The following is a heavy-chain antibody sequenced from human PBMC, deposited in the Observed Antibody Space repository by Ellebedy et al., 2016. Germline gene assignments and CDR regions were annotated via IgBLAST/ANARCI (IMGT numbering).Heavy chain of an antibody. CDR2: IIPILGIA. J-gene: IGHJ3*02. Sequence: SVKVSXXASGYTFTSYYMHWVRQAPGQGLEWMGRIIPILGIANYAQKFQGRVTITADKSTSTAYMELSSLRSEDTAVYYCARGHVRYYDSSGYYLGAFDIWGQGTMVTVSS. CDR3: ARGHVRYYDSSGYYLGAFDI. D-gene: IGHD3-22*01. CDR1: GYTFTSYY. V-gene: IGHV1-69*04.